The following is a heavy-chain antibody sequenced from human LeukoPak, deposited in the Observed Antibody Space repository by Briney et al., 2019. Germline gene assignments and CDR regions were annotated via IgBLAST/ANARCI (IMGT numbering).Heavy chain of an antibody. J-gene: IGHJ4*02. V-gene: IGHV1-2*02. CDR2: INPNSGGT. CDR3: ARGGYDILTGYSDFDY. CDR1: GYTFTGYY. Sequence: ASVKVSCKASGYTFTGYYIHWVRQAPGQGLEWMGWINPNSGGTNYAQKFQGRVTMTRDTSISTAYMELSRLRSDDTAVYYCARGGYDILTGYSDFDYWGQGTLVTVSS. D-gene: IGHD3-9*01.